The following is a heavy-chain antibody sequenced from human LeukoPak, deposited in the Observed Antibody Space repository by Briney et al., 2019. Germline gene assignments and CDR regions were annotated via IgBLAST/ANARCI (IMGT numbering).Heavy chain of an antibody. D-gene: IGHD6-13*01. CDR2: TKQDGSEK. CDR3: ARTSSWTRSTYYFDY. Sequence: GGSLRLSCAASGFTFSSYWISWVRQAPGKGLEWVANTKQDGSEKYYVDSVKGRFTISRDNAKNSLYLQMNSLRAEDTAVYYCARTSSWTRSTYYFDYWGQGTLVTVSS. J-gene: IGHJ4*02. V-gene: IGHV3-7*01. CDR1: GFTFSSYW.